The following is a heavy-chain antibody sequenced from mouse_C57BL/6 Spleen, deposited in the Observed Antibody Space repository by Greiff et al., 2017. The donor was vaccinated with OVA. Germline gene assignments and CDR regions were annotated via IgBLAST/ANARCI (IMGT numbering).Heavy chain of an antibody. CDR1: GFTFSDYY. J-gene: IGHJ4*01. V-gene: IGHV5-16*01. Sequence: EVMLVESEGGLVQPGSSMKLSCTASGFTFSDYYMAWVRQVPEKGLEWVANINYDGSSTYYLDSLKSRFIISRDNAKNILYLQMSSLKSEDTATYYCARDRNSNYDYYAMDYWGQGTSVTVSS. CDR3: ARDRNSNYDYYAMDY. D-gene: IGHD2-5*01. CDR2: INYDGSST.